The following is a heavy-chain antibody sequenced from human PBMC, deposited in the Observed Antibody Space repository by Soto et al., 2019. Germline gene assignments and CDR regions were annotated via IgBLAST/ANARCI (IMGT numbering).Heavy chain of an antibody. CDR3: TAVVIPGTRHM. Sequence: SETLSLTCTGSGDSITAIHNYWGWHRQPQGKGREWIGNIYYDGSTFYNPSLKSRVATSIDTSKNQFSLNLTSVTDPHTAVYYCTAVVIPGTRHM. CDR2: IYYDGST. J-gene: IGHJ6*03. V-gene: IGHV4-39*01. CDR1: GDSITAIHNY. D-gene: IGHD2-21*01.